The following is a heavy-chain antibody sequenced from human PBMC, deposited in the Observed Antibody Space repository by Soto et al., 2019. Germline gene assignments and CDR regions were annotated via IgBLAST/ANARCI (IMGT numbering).Heavy chain of an antibody. J-gene: IGHJ5*02. CDR1: GYTFTTSG. V-gene: IGHV1-18*01. D-gene: IGHD6-19*01. CDR2: ISANNGNT. Sequence: QVQLVQSGAEVTKPGASVKVSCKASGYTFTTSGISWVRQAPGQGLEWMGWISANNGNTKHGQKVQGRVTMTTDTSTTTAYMELTSLRSDDTAMYYCAIPTSGWLDWFDPWGQGTLVTVSS. CDR3: AIPTSGWLDWFDP.